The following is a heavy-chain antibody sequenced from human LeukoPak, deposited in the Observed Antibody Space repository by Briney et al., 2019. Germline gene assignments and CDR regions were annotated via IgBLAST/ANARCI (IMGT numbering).Heavy chain of an antibody. V-gene: IGHV3-49*04. CDR1: GFTFGDYA. D-gene: IGHD3-16*01. CDR2: IRSNFYGGTT. CDR3: TRGGGGDPVDY. Sequence: GGSLRLSGTASGFTFGDYAMSWVRQAPGKGLEWVGFIRSNFYGGTTDYAASVKGRFTISRDGSKSIAYLQMNSLKTEDTAVYYCTRGGGGDPVDYWGQGALVTVSS. J-gene: IGHJ4*02.